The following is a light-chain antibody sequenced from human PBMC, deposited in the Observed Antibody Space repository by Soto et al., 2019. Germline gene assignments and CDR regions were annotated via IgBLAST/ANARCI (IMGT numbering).Light chain of an antibody. CDR3: CSYAGGGTDV. J-gene: IGLJ1*01. V-gene: IGLV2-23*01. CDR1: SSNVGNYNL. CDR2: EGN. Sequence: QSALTQPASVSGSPGQSITISCTGTSSNVGNYNLVSWYQQHPGKAPKLMIYEGNKRPSGVSNRFSGSKSGNTASLTISGLQAEDEADYYCCSYAGGGTDVFGTGTKLTVL.